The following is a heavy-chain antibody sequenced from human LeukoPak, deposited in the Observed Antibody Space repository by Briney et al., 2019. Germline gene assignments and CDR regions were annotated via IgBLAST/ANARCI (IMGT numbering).Heavy chain of an antibody. J-gene: IGHJ4*02. CDR2: ISGSGGST. CDR3: AKSIVATIEDIDY. V-gene: IGHV3-23*01. Sequence: GGSLRLSRAASGFTFSSYAMSWVRQAPGKGLEWVSAISGSGGSTYYADSVKGRFTISRDNSKNTLYLQMNSMRAEDTAVYYCAKSIVATIEDIDYWGQGTLVTVSS. CDR1: GFTFSSYA. D-gene: IGHD5-12*01.